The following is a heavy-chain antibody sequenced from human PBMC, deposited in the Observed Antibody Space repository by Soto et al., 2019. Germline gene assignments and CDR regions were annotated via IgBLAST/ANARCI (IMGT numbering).Heavy chain of an antibody. CDR3: ARGNDGAICDY. V-gene: IGHV1-18*04. CDR2: ISAYHANT. D-gene: IGHD1-1*01. J-gene: IGHJ4*02. Sequence: QVQLVQSGAEVKKPGASVKVSCKSSGYTFTSYGISMGRQAPGQGLEWMGWISAYHANTNYAQKLQGRVTMPTDTSTSTAYMELRSLRADDTAVYYCARGNDGAICDYWGQGTLVTVAS. CDR1: GYTFTSYG.